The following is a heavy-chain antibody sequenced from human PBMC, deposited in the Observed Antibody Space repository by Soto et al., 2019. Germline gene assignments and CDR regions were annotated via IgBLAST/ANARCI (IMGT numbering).Heavy chain of an antibody. V-gene: IGHV4-34*01. J-gene: IGHJ5*02. D-gene: IGHD2-2*03. CDR3: ARGRYSPGYCSSTSRLRSWFDP. CDR1: GGSFSGYY. CDR2: INHSGST. Sequence: PSETLSLTCAVYGGSFSGYYWSWIRQPPGKGLEWIGEINHSGSTNYNPSLKSRVTISVDTSKNQFSLKLSSVTAADTAVYYCARGRYSPGYCSSTSRLRSWFDPWGQGTLVTVSS.